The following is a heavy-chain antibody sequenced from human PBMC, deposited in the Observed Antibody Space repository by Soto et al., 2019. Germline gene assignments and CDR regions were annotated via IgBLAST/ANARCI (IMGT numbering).Heavy chain of an antibody. J-gene: IGHJ6*02. CDR2: IIPIFGTA. CDR3: ASPANSVDTAMAPTYYYYGMDV. Sequence: SVKVACKASGGTFSSYAISWVRQAPGQGLEWMGGIIPIFGTANYAQKFQGRVTITADKSTSTAYMELSSLRSEDTAVYYCASPANSVDTAMAPTYYYYGMDVWGQGTTVTVSS. CDR1: GGTFSSYA. D-gene: IGHD5-18*01. V-gene: IGHV1-69*06.